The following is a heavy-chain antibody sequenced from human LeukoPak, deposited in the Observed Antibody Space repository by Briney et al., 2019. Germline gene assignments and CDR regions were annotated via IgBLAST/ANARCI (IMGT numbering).Heavy chain of an antibody. CDR2: SYYSGST. V-gene: IGHV4-30-4*01. Sequence: SETLSLTCTVSGVSISSGDYYWSWIREPPGKGLEWIGYSYYSGSTYYNPSLKSRITISVDTSKNQFSLKLSSVTAADTAVYYCARGRRRRAAAGTWNSYYYYMDVWGKGTTVTVSS. CDR1: GVSISSGDYY. D-gene: IGHD6-13*01. CDR3: ARGRRRRAAAGTWNSYYYYMDV. J-gene: IGHJ6*03.